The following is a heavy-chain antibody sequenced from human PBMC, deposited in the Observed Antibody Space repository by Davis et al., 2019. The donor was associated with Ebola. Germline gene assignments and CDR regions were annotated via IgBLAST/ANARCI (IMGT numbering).Heavy chain of an antibody. CDR3: ARRSGSYIRQGFWFDP. D-gene: IGHD1-26*01. J-gene: IGHJ5*02. Sequence: PGGSLRLSCKGSGYPFANYWIAWVRQMPGKGLEWMGIIYPGDSDTRYSPSFQGHVTISADRSINTAYLQWSTLKASDTGIYYCARRSGSYIRQGFWFDPWGQGTLVTVSS. V-gene: IGHV5-51*01. CDR1: GYPFANYW. CDR2: IYPGDSDT.